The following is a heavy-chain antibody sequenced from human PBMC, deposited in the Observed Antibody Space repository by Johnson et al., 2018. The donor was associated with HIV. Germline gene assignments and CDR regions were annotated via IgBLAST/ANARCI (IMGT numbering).Heavy chain of an antibody. V-gene: IGHV3-30*14. CDR1: GFTFSSYA. D-gene: IGHD3-10*01. CDR2: ISYDGSNK. Sequence: VQLVESGGGVVQPGRSLRLSCAASGFTFSSYAMHWVRQAPGKGLEWVAVISYDGSNKYYADSVKGRFTISRDTSKNTLYFQMNGLRAEETAVYYSAREGGGTVLLGDEGAFDIWGQGTMVTVSS. J-gene: IGHJ3*02. CDR3: AREGGGTVLLGDEGAFDI.